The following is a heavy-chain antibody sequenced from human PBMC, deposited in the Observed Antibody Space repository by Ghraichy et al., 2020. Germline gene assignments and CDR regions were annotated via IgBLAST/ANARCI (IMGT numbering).Heavy chain of an antibody. CDR1: GFTFSSHW. CDR2: ISQDGSEK. Sequence: GGSLRLSCAGSGFTFSSHWMNWARQAPGKGLEWVATISQDGSEKYYLDSLKGRFTISRDNARNSLYLQMNSLKVEDAALYYCARGSAAPRLVDFYYWGQGTLVTVSS. CDR3: ARGSAAPRLVDFYY. V-gene: IGHV3-7*04. J-gene: IGHJ4*02. D-gene: IGHD6-13*01.